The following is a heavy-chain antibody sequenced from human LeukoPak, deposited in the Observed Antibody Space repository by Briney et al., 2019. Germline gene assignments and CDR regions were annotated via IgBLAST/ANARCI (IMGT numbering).Heavy chain of an antibody. D-gene: IGHD3-10*01. CDR3: ARGEWELFIFEC. CDR1: RYTFTGYY. V-gene: IGHV1-2*02. Sequence: ASVKASCKASRYTFTGYYMHWVRQAPGQGLEWMGWINPNRGGTNYAQKFQGRVTMTSDTSISTAYMELSRLRSDETAVYYCARGEWELFIFECWGQVIMVTVSS. CDR2: INPNRGGT. J-gene: IGHJ4*02.